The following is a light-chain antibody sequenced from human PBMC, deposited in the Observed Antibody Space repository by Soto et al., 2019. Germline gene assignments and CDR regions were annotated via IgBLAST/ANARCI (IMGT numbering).Light chain of an antibody. J-gene: IGKJ3*01. CDR1: RSVSRRS. CDR3: QQYGGSPVT. V-gene: IGKV3D-20*01. CDR2: DAT. Sequence: EIVWTHSPATLSFSPGERAALSFWAIRSVSRRSLAWYQQKPGLAPRLLIYDATSRATRVPDRFSGSGSGTDFTLTISRLEPEDFAVYYCQQYGGSPVTFGPGTKVDIK.